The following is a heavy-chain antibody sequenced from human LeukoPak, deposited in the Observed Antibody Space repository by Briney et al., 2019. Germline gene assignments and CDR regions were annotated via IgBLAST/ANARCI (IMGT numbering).Heavy chain of an antibody. J-gene: IGHJ4*02. V-gene: IGHV3-15*01. CDR2: IKSKTDGRTT. D-gene: IGHD3-22*01. CDR3: TTDWDS. CDR1: GFTFSNAW. Sequence: GGSLRLSCAASGFTFSNAWMSWVRQAPGKGLEWVGRIKSKTDGRTTDYAAPVKGRFTISRDDSKNTLYLQMNSLKTEDTAVYYCTTDWDSWGQGTLVTVSS.